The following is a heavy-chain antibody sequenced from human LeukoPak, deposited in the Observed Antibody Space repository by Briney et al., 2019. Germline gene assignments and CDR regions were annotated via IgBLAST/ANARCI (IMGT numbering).Heavy chain of an antibody. V-gene: IGHV3-30-3*02. J-gene: IGHJ6*02. D-gene: IGHD1-26*01. CDR2: ISYDGSNK. CDR1: GFTFSSYG. CDR3: AKSGRWELRLYYGMDV. Sequence: PGGSLRLSCVASGFTFSSYGMHWVRQAPGKGLEWVAGISYDGSNKYYADSVKGRFTISRDNSKNTLYLQMNSLRAEDTAVYYCAKSGRWELRLYYGMDVWGQGTTVTVSS.